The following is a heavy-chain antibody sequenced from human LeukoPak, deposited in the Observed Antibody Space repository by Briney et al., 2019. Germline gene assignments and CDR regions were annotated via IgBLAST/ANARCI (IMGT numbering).Heavy chain of an antibody. J-gene: IGHJ6*03. CDR2: MNPNSGNT. CDR1: GYTFTSYD. V-gene: IGHV1-8*01. Sequence: ASVKVSCKASGYTFTSYDINWVRQATGQGLEWMGWMNPNSGNTGYAQKFQGRVTMTRDTSISTAYMELSRLRSDDTAVYYCARGLWFGEYYYYYYMDVWGKGTTVTVSS. CDR3: ARGLWFGEYYYYYYMDV. D-gene: IGHD3-10*01.